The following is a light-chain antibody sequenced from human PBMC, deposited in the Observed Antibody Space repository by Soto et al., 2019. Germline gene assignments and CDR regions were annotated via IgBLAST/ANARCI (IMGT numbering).Light chain of an antibody. CDR3: TSYTGSSVV. CDR1: SGDVGRYNY. V-gene: IGLV2-14*01. Sequence: QSALTQPASVSGSPGQSITISCTGTSGDVGRYNYVSWYQQYPGKAPKLMIYEVSYRPSGVSNRFSGSKSDNTASLTISGLQPEDEADYYCTSYTGSSVVFGGGTKLTVL. J-gene: IGLJ2*01. CDR2: EVS.